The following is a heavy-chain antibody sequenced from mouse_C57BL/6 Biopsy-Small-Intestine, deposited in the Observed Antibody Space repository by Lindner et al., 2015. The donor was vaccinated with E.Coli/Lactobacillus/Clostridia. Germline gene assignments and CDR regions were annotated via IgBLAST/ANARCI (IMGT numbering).Heavy chain of an antibody. Sequence: VQLQESGGGLVKPGGSLKXSCAASGFTFSDYGMHWVRQAPEKGLEWVAYISSGSSTIYYADTVKGRFTISRDNAKNTLFLQMTSLRSEDTAMYYCARPGPYYAMDYWGQGTSVTVSS. D-gene: IGHD3-1*01. CDR2: ISSGSSTI. CDR3: ARPGPYYAMDY. CDR1: GFTFSDYG. J-gene: IGHJ4*01. V-gene: IGHV5-17*01.